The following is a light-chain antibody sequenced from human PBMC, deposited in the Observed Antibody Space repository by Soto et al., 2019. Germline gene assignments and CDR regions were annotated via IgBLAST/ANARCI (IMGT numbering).Light chain of an antibody. CDR2: EVT. CDR3: RSYAGSNSIG. CDR1: SSDVGGYNF. J-gene: IGLJ1*01. Sequence: QSALAQPPSASGSPGRSVTISCTGSSSDVGGYNFVSWYQQHPGKAPKLLIYEVTKRPPGVPDRFSGARSGNTASLTVSGLQAEDEDDYYCRSYAGSNSIGFGTVHKVTAL. V-gene: IGLV2-8*01.